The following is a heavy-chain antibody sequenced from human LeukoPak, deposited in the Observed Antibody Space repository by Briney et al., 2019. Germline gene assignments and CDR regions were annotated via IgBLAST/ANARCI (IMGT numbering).Heavy chain of an antibody. CDR2: IKQDGSEK. J-gene: IGHJ4*02. CDR1: GFTLSSYW. V-gene: IGHV3-7*01. Sequence: PGGSLRLSCAASGFTLSSYWMSWVRQAPGKGLEWVANIKQDGSEKYYVDSVKGRFTISRDNARNSLYLRMNSLRVEDTAVYYCAREGDSGWSYYFDYWGQGTLVTVSS. D-gene: IGHD6-19*01. CDR3: AREGDSGWSYYFDY.